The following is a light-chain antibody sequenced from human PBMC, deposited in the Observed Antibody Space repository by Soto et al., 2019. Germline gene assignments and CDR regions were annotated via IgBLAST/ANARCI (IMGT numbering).Light chain of an antibody. Sequence: QSALTQPASVSGSPGQSITISCTGTSSDVGGYNYVSWYQQHPGKAPKLMISEVNNRPSGVSNRFSGSKSGNTASLTISGLQAEDGADYYCSSYTSSSTPVFGGGTKLTVL. CDR1: SSDVGGYNY. V-gene: IGLV2-14*01. CDR3: SSYTSSSTPV. CDR2: EVN. J-gene: IGLJ3*02.